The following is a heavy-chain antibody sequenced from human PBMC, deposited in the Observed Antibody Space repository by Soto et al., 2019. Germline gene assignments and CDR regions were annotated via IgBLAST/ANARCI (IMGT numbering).Heavy chain of an antibody. J-gene: IGHJ5*02. CDR1: GFTFSSYE. V-gene: IGHV3-48*03. CDR2: ISSSGSTI. Sequence: GGSLRLSCAASGFTFSSYEMNWVRQAPGKGLEWVSYISSSGSTIYYADSVKGRFTISRDNAKNSLYLQMNSLRAEDTAVYYCARETNTAMAPRGQGTLVTVSS. CDR3: ARETNTAMAP. D-gene: IGHD5-18*01.